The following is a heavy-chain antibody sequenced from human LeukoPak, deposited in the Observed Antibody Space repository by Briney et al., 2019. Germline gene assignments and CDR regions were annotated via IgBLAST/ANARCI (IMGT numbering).Heavy chain of an antibody. CDR1: GGSVSGYY. CDR3: ARDRVGLAMDV. J-gene: IGHJ6*02. V-gene: IGHV4-59*02. D-gene: IGHD3/OR15-3a*01. CDR2: IYNSGSA. Sequence: IPSETLSLTCTVSGGSVSGYYWTWIRQPPGKGLEWIGFIYNSGSANYNPSLKSRLIISLDTYKNQFSLKLTSVIAADTAVYYCARDRVGLAMDVWGQGTTVTVSS.